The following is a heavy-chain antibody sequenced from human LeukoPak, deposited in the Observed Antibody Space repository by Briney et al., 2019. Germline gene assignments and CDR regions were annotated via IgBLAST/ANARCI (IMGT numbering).Heavy chain of an antibody. CDR1: GFTFSSHA. V-gene: IGHV3-23*01. J-gene: IGHJ6*02. Sequence: PGGSLRLSCAASGFTFSSHAMSWVRQAPGKGLEWVSAISGSGDSTHYADSVKGRFTISRDNSKNTLYLQMNSLRAEDTAVYYCAKVSLYYYGMDVWGQGTTVTVSS. CDR3: AKVSLYYYGMDV. CDR2: ISGSGDST.